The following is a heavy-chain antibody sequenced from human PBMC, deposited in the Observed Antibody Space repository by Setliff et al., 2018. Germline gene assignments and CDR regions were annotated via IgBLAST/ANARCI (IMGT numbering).Heavy chain of an antibody. J-gene: IGHJ4*02. Sequence: GGSLRLSCAASGFTFSSYCIHWVRQAPGKGLEWVAVIWYDGSSKYYADSVKGRFTISRDNSKNTLYLQMNSLRAEDTAVYYCTRDWSAYYYGSGSYSTDWGQGTLVTVSS. CDR2: IWYDGSSK. CDR1: GFTFSSYC. D-gene: IGHD3-10*01. V-gene: IGHV3-33*01. CDR3: TRDWSAYYYGSGSYSTD.